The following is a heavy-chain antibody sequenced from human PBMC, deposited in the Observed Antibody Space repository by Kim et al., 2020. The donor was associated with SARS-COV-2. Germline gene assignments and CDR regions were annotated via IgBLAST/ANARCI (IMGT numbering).Heavy chain of an antibody. Sequence: SVKVSCKASGDTFSSYAISWVRQAPGQGLEWMGGINPIFGTANYAQKFQGRVTITANESTSTAYMELSSLRSEDTAVYYCARPTWDGSGWYGVVYNWFDPWGQGTLVTVSS. CDR1: GDTFSSYA. V-gene: IGHV1-69*13. CDR3: ARPTWDGSGWYGVVYNWFDP. D-gene: IGHD6-13*01. J-gene: IGHJ5*02. CDR2: INPIFGTA.